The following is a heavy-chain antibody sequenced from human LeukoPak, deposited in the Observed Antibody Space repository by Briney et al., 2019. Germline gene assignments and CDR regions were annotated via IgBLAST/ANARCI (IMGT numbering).Heavy chain of an antibody. J-gene: IGHJ5*02. CDR2: IKQDGSEK. D-gene: IGHD3-10*01. CDR1: GFTFSSYW. Sequence: GRSLRLSCAASGFTFSSYWMSWVRQAPGKGLEWVANIKQDGSEKYYVDSVKGRFTISRDNAKNSLYLQMNSLRAEDTAVYYCARDLLLWFGEFRFDPWGQGTLVTVSS. V-gene: IGHV3-7*03. CDR3: ARDLLLWFGEFRFDP.